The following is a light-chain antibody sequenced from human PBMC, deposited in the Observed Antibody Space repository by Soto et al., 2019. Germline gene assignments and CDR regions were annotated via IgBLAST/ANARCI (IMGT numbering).Light chain of an antibody. CDR1: SSDVGGYNY. Sequence: QSALTQPPSAYGSPEHSVTISCTGTSSDVGGYNYVSWYQQHPGKAPKLMIYEVSKRPSGVPDRFSGSKSGNTASLTVSGLHAEDEADYYCSSYAGSNNFVVFGGGTKLTVL. CDR2: EVS. V-gene: IGLV2-8*01. CDR3: SSYAGSNNFVV. J-gene: IGLJ2*01.